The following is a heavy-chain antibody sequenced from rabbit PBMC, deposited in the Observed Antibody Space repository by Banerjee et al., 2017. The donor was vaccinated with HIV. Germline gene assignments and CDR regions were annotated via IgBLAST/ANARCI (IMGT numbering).Heavy chain of an antibody. CDR1: GFSFSSSYY. CDR2: IYAGSSGST. J-gene: IGHJ4*01. Sequence: QEQLEESGGDLVKPGASLTLTCTASGFSFSSSYYMWWVRQAPGKGLEWIACIYAGSSGSTYYASWAKGRFTISKTSSTTVTLQMTSLTAADTATYFCARAPYGSSGTAYNLWGPGTLVTVS. CDR3: ARAPYGSSGTAYNL. V-gene: IGHV1S45*01. D-gene: IGHD1-1*01.